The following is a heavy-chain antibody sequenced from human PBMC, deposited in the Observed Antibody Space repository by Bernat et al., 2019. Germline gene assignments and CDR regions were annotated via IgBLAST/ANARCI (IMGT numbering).Heavy chain of an antibody. CDR3: AKELLIGRITIFGVVLDI. D-gene: IGHD3-3*01. CDR1: GFPFDDYA. Sequence: EVQLVESGGGVVQPGGSLRLPCAASGFPFDDYAMHWVGQAPGKGREWSPLISGVGGTTYYADSVKGRFTISRDNSKNSLYLQMNSLRTEDTALYYCAKELLIGRITIFGVVLDIWGQGTMVTVSS. CDR2: ISGVGGTT. J-gene: IGHJ3*02. V-gene: IGHV3-43*02.